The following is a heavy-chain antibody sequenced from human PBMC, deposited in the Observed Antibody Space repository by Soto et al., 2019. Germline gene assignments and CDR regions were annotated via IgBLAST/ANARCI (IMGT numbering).Heavy chain of an antibody. CDR2: MNPNSGNK. CDR3: ARHPHYYPYCSGPRIPTVCGMDV. J-gene: IGHJ6*02. Sequence: GTSVNVSCKASGYTFTSDDINWVRQATGQGLEWMGWMNPNSGNKGYAQKFQGRVTMTRNTSISTAYMELSSLRSEDTAVYYCARHPHYYPYCSGPRIPTVCGMDVWGQGTTVTVSS. CDR1: GYTFTSDD. D-gene: IGHD2-15*01. V-gene: IGHV1-8*01.